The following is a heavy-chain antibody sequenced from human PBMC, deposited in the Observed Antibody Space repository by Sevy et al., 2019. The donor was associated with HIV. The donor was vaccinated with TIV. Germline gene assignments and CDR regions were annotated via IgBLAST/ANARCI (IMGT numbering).Heavy chain of an antibody. CDR2: INHSGST. D-gene: IGHD2-15*01. V-gene: IGHV4-34*01. J-gene: IGHJ4*02. CDR3: ARKIVVVVAATPRYFHY. Sequence: SETLSLTCAVYGGSFSGYYWSWIRQPPGKGLEWIGEINHSGSTNYNPSLKSRVTISVDTSKNQFSLKLSSVTAADTAVYYCARKIVVVVAATPRYFHYWGQGTLVTVSS. CDR1: GGSFSGYY.